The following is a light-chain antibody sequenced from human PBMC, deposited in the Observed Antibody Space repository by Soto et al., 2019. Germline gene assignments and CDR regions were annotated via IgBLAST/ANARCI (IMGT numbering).Light chain of an antibody. CDR3: QHYTISGCT. CDR1: QSIAGW. Sequence: DIQLTQSPSTLSASIGDRVTITCRASQSIAGWLAWYQQKPGEAPKLLIYKSSTSQPGVPSRFSGSGSGTDFTLTISTLQPGDFATYYCQHYTISGCTFGQGTKLEIK. V-gene: IGKV1-5*03. CDR2: KSS. J-gene: IGKJ2*02.